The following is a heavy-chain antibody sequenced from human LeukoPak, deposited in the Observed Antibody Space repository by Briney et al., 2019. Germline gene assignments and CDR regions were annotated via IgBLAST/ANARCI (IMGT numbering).Heavy chain of an antibody. Sequence: PGGSPRLSGVVSGLIFGDCWMTWVRQTPGQGLEWVASIKQDGSERYYVDSVKGRFTISRDNAKNSAYLQMNSLRADDTAVYYCARDRRLHYYDSSGPLGYDYHSLDVWGQGTTVIVSS. CDR3: ARDRRLHYYDSSGPLGYDYHSLDV. CDR2: IKQDGSER. V-gene: IGHV3-7*01. J-gene: IGHJ6*02. D-gene: IGHD3-22*01. CDR1: GLIFGDCW.